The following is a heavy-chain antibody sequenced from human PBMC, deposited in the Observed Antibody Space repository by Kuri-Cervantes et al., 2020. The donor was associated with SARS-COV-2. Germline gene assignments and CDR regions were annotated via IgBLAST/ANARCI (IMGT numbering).Heavy chain of an antibody. CDR1: GFTFTSSA. D-gene: IGHD6-6*01. J-gene: IGHJ5*02. CDR3: ARDLAYSSSSDPSDS. V-gene: IGHV1-69*10. Sequence: SVKVSCKASGFTFTSSAMQWVRQAPGQGLEWMGGIIPIFGIANYAQKFQGRVTITADKSTSTVYMDLSSLTSEDTAVYYCARDLAYSSSSDPSDSWGQGTLVTVSS. CDR2: IIPIFGIA.